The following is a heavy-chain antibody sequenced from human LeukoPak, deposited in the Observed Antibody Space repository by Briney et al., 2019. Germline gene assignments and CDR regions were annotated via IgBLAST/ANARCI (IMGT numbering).Heavy chain of an antibody. CDR2: IYTSGST. Sequence: SETLSLTCTVSGGSISSSSYYWSWIRQPAGKGLEWIGRIYTSGSTNYNPSLKSRVTISVDTSKNQFSLKLSSVTAADTAVYYCARVPGPYDSSGYSPGTVDYWGQGTLVTVS. V-gene: IGHV4-61*02. CDR3: ARVPGPYDSSGYSPGTVDY. J-gene: IGHJ4*02. D-gene: IGHD3-22*01. CDR1: GGSISSSSYY.